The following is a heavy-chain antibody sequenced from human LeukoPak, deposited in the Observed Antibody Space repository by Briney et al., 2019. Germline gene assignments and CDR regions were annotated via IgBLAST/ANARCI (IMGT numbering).Heavy chain of an antibody. V-gene: IGHV1-2*02. J-gene: IGHJ4*02. Sequence: ASVKVSCKASGYTFTGYYMHWVRQAPGQGLEWMGWINPNSGGTNYAQKFKGRVTMTRDTSISTAYMELSRLRSDDTAVYYCARGLQYYYDSSGPCLGYWGQGTLVTVSS. CDR1: GYTFTGYY. CDR2: INPNSGGT. CDR3: ARGLQYYYDSSGPCLGY. D-gene: IGHD3-22*01.